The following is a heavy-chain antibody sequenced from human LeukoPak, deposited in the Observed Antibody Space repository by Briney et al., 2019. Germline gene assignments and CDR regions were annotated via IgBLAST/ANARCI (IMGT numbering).Heavy chain of an antibody. CDR2: ISGSGGST. CDR1: GFTFSSYG. V-gene: IGHV3-23*01. J-gene: IGHJ3*02. CDR3: AKDWIYYYGSGSYAFDI. D-gene: IGHD3-10*01. Sequence: GGSLRLSCAASGFTFSSYGMSWVRQAPGKGLEWVSAISGSGGSTYYADSVKGRFTISRDNSKNTLYLQMNSLRAEDTAVYYCAKDWIYYYGSGSYAFDIWGQGTMVTVSS.